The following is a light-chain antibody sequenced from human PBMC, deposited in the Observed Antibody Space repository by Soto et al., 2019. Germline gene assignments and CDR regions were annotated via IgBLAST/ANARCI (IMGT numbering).Light chain of an antibody. CDR3: QQYKSYLRT. CDR1: QSISSW. CDR2: AAS. Sequence: DIQITQSPSTLAASLGYRVTIACRASQSISSWLAWYQQKPGKAPKLLIYAASTLESGVSSRFSGRGSGTEFTLTINSLQPEDFATYYCQQYKSYLRTFGQGTKLDIK. J-gene: IGKJ1*01. V-gene: IGKV1-5*01.